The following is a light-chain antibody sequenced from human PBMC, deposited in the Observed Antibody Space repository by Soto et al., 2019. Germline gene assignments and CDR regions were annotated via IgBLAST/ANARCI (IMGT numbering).Light chain of an antibody. CDR1: SSNIGGNS. Sequence: QSVMTQPPSVSAAPGQKVTISCSGSSSNIGGNSVSWYQQLPGTAPKLLIYDDNKRPSGIPDRFSGSKSGTSATLGITGFQTGDEAGYYCGSWDSSLSAYVFGPGTKLTVL. V-gene: IGLV1-51*01. CDR3: GSWDSSLSAYV. CDR2: DDN. J-gene: IGLJ1*01.